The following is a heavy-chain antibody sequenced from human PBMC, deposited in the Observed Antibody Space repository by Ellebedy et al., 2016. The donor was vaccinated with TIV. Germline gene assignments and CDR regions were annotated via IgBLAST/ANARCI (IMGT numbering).Heavy chain of an antibody. D-gene: IGHD3-10*01. Sequence: SETLSLXXTVSGGSIRSGGYYWSWIRQHPGKGLEWIGYIYYSGSTYYNPSLKSRVTISVDTSKNQFSLKLSSVTAADTAVYYCARVILWFGESTNWFDPWGQGTLVTVSS. V-gene: IGHV4-31*03. J-gene: IGHJ5*02. CDR3: ARVILWFGESTNWFDP. CDR2: IYYSGST. CDR1: GGSIRSGGYY.